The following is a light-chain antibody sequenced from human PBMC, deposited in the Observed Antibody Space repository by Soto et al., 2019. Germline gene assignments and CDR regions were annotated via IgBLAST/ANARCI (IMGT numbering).Light chain of an antibody. CDR1: SGINVGTYR. CDR2: YKSDSDK. Sequence: QLVLTQPASLSASPGASASLTCTLRSGINVGTYRIYWYQQKPGSPPQYLLRYKSDSDKQQGSGVPSRFSGSKDASANAGILLISGLQSEDEADYYCMIWDSSAWVFGGGTKLTVL. V-gene: IGLV5-45*01. CDR3: MIWDSSAWV. J-gene: IGLJ3*02.